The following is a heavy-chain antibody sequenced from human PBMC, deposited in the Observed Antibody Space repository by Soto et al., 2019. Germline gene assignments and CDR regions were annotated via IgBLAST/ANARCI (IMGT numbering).Heavy chain of an antibody. CDR3: AKDLGGFCSGGTCYPNDY. D-gene: IGHD2-15*01. J-gene: IGHJ4*02. CDR2: ISNDGSDK. V-gene: IGHV3-30*18. CDR1: GFTFSNYG. Sequence: QVQLVESGGGVVQPGRSLRLSCAASGFTFSNYGMHWVRQAPGKGLEWVAVISNDGSDKLYADSVKGRFAISRDKSKKTLNLQMNSLRAEDTAVYYCAKDLGGFCSGGTCYPNDYWGQGTLVTVSS.